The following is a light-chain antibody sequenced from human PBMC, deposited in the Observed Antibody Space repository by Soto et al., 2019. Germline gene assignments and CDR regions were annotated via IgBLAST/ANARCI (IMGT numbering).Light chain of an antibody. CDR2: DNT. J-gene: IGLJ3*02. V-gene: IGLV1-40*01. Sequence: QSVLTQPPSVSGAPGLRVTISCTGSGSNIGAGYDVHWYQQLPGTAPKLLIYDNTNRPSGVPDRFSGSKSGTSVSLAITGLQAEDEADYYCQSYDSTLNGWVFGGGTKL. CDR1: GSNIGAGYD. CDR3: QSYDSTLNGWV.